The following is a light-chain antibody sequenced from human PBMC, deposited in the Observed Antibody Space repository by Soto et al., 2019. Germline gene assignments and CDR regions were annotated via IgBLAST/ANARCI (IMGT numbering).Light chain of an antibody. CDR1: QSVSSN. CDR3: QQYNNWPT. Sequence: EIVMTQSPATLSVSPGERATLPCRASQSVSSNLAWYQQKPGQAPRLLFYGASTRATGIPARFSGSGSGTVFPLTISSLQSEDVAVYYCQQYNNWPTLGQGTKVDI. CDR2: GAS. V-gene: IGKV3-15*01. J-gene: IGKJ1*01.